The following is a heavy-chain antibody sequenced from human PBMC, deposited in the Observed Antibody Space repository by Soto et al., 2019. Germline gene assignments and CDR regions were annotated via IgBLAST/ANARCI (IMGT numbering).Heavy chain of an antibody. V-gene: IGHV1-69*13. CDR2: VIPSFGTA. CDR1: GGTFSSYP. CDR3: ARDAVDYDFWSGYYPPRSPYYYYYYGMDV. Sequence: SVKVSCKASGGTFSSYPISWVLQAPGQGREWTGGVIPSFGTANYAQKFQGRVTITADESTSTAYMELSSLRSEDTAVYYCARDAVDYDFWSGYYPPRSPYYYYYYGMDVWGQGTTVTVSS. D-gene: IGHD3-3*01. J-gene: IGHJ6*02.